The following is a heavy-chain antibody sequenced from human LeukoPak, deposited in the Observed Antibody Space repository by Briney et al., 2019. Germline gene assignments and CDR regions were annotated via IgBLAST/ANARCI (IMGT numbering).Heavy chain of an antibody. Sequence: SQTLSLTCTVSGGSISSGGYYWSWIRQHPGKGLEWIGYTYYSGSTYYNPSLKSRVTISVDTSKNQFSLKLSSVTAADTAVYYCARDSRVPYSPDHYYYYGMDVWGQGTTVTVSS. V-gene: IGHV4-31*03. CDR1: GGSISSGGYY. CDR2: TYYSGST. D-gene: IGHD6-13*01. J-gene: IGHJ6*02. CDR3: ARDSRVPYSPDHYYYYGMDV.